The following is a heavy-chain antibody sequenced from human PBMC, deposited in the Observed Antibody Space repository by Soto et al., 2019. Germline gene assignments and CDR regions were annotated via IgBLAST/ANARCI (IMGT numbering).Heavy chain of an antibody. J-gene: IGHJ5*02. CDR3: ARGTGGFHWFDP. CDR1: GFTFSSYW. CDR2: INSDGSST. Sequence: GGSLRLSCAASGFTFSSYWMHWVRQAPGKGLVWVSRINSDGSSTSYADSVKGRFTISRDNAKNTLYLQMNSLGAEDTAVYYCARGTGGFHWFDPWGQGTLVTVSS. V-gene: IGHV3-74*01. D-gene: IGHD7-27*01.